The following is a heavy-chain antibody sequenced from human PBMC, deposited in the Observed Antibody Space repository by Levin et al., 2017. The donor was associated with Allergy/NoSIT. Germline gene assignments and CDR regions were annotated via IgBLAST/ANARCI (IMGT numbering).Heavy chain of an antibody. CDR2: IYYSGST. J-gene: IGHJ5*02. Sequence: SETLSLTCTVSGGSISSSSYYWGWIRQPPGKGLEWIGSIYYSGSTYYNPSLKSRVTISVDTSKNQFSLKLSSVTAADTAVYYCARVYYDFWSGSQGWFDPWGQGTLVTVSS. V-gene: IGHV4-39*07. D-gene: IGHD3-3*01. CDR3: ARVYYDFWSGSQGWFDP. CDR1: GGSISSSSYY.